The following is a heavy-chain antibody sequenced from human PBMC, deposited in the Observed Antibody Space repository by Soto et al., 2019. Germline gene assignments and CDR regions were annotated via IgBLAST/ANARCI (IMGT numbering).Heavy chain of an antibody. D-gene: IGHD3-3*01. V-gene: IGHV4-4*07. CDR2: IYTSGST. J-gene: IGHJ6*02. CDR3: ARDSSYDFWSGYYSYYYGMDV. Sequence: LSLTCTVSGGSISSYYWSWIRQPAGKGLEWIGRIYTSGSTNYNPSLKSRVTMSVDTSKNQFSLKLSSVTAADTAVYYCARDSSYDFWSGYYSYYYGMDVWGQGTTVTVSS. CDR1: GGSISSYY.